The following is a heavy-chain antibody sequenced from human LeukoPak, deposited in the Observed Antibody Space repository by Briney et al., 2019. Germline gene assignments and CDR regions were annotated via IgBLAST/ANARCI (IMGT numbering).Heavy chain of an antibody. V-gene: IGHV4-59*01. CDR2: IYYSGST. Sequence: PSETLSLTCTVSGGSISSYYWSWIRQPPGKGLEWIGYIYYSGSTNYNPSLKSRVTISEDTSKNQFSLKLSSVTAADTAVYYCARVKYYDFWSGYYYYYYGMDVWGQGTTVTVSS. D-gene: IGHD3-3*01. J-gene: IGHJ6*02. CDR3: ARVKYYDFWSGYYYYYYGMDV. CDR1: GGSISSYY.